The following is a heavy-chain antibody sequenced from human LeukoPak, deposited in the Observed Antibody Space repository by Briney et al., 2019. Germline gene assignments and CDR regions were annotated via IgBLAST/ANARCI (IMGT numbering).Heavy chain of an antibody. CDR3: ARSDDSSGSEYDY. D-gene: IGHD3-22*01. CDR2: IYSGGST. J-gene: IGHJ4*02. V-gene: IGHV3-53*01. Sequence: GGSLRLSCAASGFTVTSNYMSWVRQAPGKGVEWVSVIYSGGSTYYADSVKGRFTISRDNSKNTLYLQMNSLRAEDTAVYYCARSDDSSGSEYDYWGQGTLVTVSS. CDR1: GFTVTSNY.